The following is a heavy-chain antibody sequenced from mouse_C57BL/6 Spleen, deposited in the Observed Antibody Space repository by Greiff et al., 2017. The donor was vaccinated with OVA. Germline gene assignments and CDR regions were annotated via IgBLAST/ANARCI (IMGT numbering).Heavy chain of an antibody. J-gene: IGHJ2*01. CDR3: ARSNSDYFDY. CDR1: GYAFSSSW. CDR2: IYPGDGDT. Sequence: VQGVESGPELVKPGASVKISCKASGYAFSSSWMNWVKQRPGKGLEWIGRIYPGDGDTNYNGKFKGKATLTADKSSSTAYMQLSSLTSEDSAVYFCARSNSDYFDYWAKAPLSQSPQ. V-gene: IGHV1-82*01.